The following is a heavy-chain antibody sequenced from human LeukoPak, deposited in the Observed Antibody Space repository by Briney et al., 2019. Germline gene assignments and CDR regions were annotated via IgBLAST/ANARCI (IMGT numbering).Heavy chain of an antibody. V-gene: IGHV5-51*01. CDR1: GYNFANYW. J-gene: IGHJ4*02. CDR2: IYPGNSES. Sequence: GESLKISCKGSGYNFANYWIGWVRQMPGKGLEWMGIIYPGNSESRYSPSFQGQVTISADKSISTAYLQWRSLKASDTGMYYCARHLPWFGTNLREFAFWGQGTLVTVYS. CDR3: ARHLPWFGTNLREFAF. D-gene: IGHD3-10*01.